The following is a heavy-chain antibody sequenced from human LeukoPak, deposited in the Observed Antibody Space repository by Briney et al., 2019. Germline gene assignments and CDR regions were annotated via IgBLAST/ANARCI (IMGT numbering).Heavy chain of an antibody. CDR3: ARESSTGGGEYFQH. Sequence: PGGSLRLSCAASGVTVSSNYMSWVRQAPGKGLEWVAVIDSGGRTYYADSVKGRFTISRDNSKNTLYLQMNSLRAEDTAVYYCARESSTGGGEYFQHWGQGTLVTVSS. J-gene: IGHJ1*01. V-gene: IGHV3-66*01. CDR2: IDSGGRT. CDR1: GVTVSSNY. D-gene: IGHD2-8*02.